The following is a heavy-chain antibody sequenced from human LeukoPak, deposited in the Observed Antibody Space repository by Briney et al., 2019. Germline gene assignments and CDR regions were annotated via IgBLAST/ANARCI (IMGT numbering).Heavy chain of an antibody. V-gene: IGHV4-34*01. CDR2: INHSGSA. CDR3: ARGQGTVTTH. D-gene: IGHD4-17*01. J-gene: IGHJ4*02. Sequence: SETLSLTSTVSSGAFCGYYCTWIRPPPGKGLGWIGKINHSGSANYNPSLKSRVTISLDTSKNQFSLKLSSVTAADTAVYYCARGQGTVTTHWGQGTLVTVSS. CDR1: SGAFCGYY.